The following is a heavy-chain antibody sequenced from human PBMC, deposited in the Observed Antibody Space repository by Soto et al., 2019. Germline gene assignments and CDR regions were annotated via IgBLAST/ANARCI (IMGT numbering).Heavy chain of an antibody. D-gene: IGHD2-15*01. CDR1: GYTFTDYY. CDR2: INPNSGGT. Sequence: AAVKVSCKASGYTFTDYYMHWVRQAPGQGREWMGWINPNSGGTNYAQKFQGRVTMTRDTSISTAYMELSRLRSDDTAVYYCARDLICSGGSCYLAGYYYYGMDVWGQGTTVTVSS. CDR3: ARDLICSGGSCYLAGYYYYGMDV. V-gene: IGHV1-2*02. J-gene: IGHJ6*02.